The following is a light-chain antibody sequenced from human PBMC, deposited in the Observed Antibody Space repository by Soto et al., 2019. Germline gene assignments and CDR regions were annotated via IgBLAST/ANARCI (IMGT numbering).Light chain of an antibody. Sequence: QSVLTQPASVSGSPGQSIAISCTGTSSDVGANDLVSWYQQHPGKAPKLLIYEVKSRPSGVSNRFSGSKSGNTASLTISGLQAEDEATYYCSSYTNTNTPFGTGTKVIVL. CDR1: SSDVGANDL. CDR3: SSYTNTNTP. CDR2: EVK. J-gene: IGLJ1*01. V-gene: IGLV2-14*01.